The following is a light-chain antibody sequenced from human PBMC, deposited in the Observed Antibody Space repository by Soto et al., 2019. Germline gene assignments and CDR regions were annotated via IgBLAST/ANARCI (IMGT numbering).Light chain of an antibody. Sequence: EIVMTQSPATLSVSPGERATLSCRASQSLSRDLAWYQQKPGQAPRLLIYAASTRATGIPARLSGSGSVTEFTLTISSLQAEDFAVYYCQQYNNWPLTFCQGTRLEIK. CDR1: QSLSRD. V-gene: IGKV3-15*01. CDR2: AAS. CDR3: QQYNNWPLT. J-gene: IGKJ5*01.